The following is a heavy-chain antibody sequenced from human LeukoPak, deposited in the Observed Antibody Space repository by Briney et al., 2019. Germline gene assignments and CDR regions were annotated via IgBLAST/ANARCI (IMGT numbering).Heavy chain of an antibody. Sequence: AGSLTLSCPPSGLWIDMYAMTWFGQAPGRGLEWVSTISASGTITHFADSVRGRFTISRDNSRNTLYLQMKNLRAEDTAIYYCAKAYSSGYYPYDYGGQGALGSVPS. CDR2: ISASGTIT. CDR3: AKAYSSGYYPYDY. CDR1: GLWIDMYA. D-gene: IGHD6-19*01. V-gene: IGHV3-23*01. J-gene: IGHJ4*02.